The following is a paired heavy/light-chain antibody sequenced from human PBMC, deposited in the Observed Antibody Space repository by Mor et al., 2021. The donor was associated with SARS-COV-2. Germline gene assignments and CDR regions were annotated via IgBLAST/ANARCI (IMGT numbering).Light chain of an antibody. J-gene: IGKJ1*01. V-gene: IGKV1-27*01. CDR2: AAS. CDR3: QKYNSAAWT. Sequence: DIQMTQSPSSLSASVGDRVTITCRASQGISNYLAWYQQKPGKVPKLLIYAASTLQSGVPSRFSGSGSGTDFTLTISSLQPEDVATYYCQKYNSAAWTFGQGTKVEIK. CDR1: QGISNY.
Heavy chain of an antibody. V-gene: IGHV3-11*06. J-gene: IGHJ6*02. CDR3: ASSQLPLGGMDV. Sequence: QVQLVESGGGLVKPGGSLRLSCAASGFTFSDYYMSWIRQAPGKGLEWVSYISSSSSYTNYADSVKGRFTISRDNAKNSLYLQMNSLRAEDTAVYYCASSQLPLGGMDVWGQGTTVTVSS. CDR2: ISSSSSYT. CDR1: GFTFSDYY. D-gene: IGHD2-2*01.